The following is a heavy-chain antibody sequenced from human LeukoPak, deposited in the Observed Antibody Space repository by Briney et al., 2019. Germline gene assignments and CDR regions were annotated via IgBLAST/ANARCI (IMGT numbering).Heavy chain of an antibody. CDR2: ISSNGANT. J-gene: IGHJ4*02. V-gene: IGHV3-64*04. CDR1: GFTFSTYA. D-gene: IGHD3-22*01. Sequence: GGSLRLSCSASGFTFSTYAMHWVRQVPGKGLEYVSGISSNGANTYDADSVKGRFTISRDNSKNTLYLQMNSLRDDDTAVYHCVREPYYDSSGSFDYWGQGTLVTVSS. CDR3: VREPYYDSSGSFDY.